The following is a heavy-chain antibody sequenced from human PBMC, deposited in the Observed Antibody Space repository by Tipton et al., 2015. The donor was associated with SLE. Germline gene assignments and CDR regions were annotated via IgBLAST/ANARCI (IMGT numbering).Heavy chain of an antibody. CDR2: ISYDGSNK. CDR3: ARFDDTAMVKSGFDI. CDR1: GFTFSNYA. J-gene: IGHJ3*02. Sequence: SLRLSCTASGFTFSNYAMHWVRQAPGKGLEWVAVISYDGSNKYYADSVKGRFTISRDNSKDSLFLQMNSLRAEDTAVYYCARFDDTAMVKSGFDIWGQGTMVTVSS. D-gene: IGHD5-18*01. V-gene: IGHV3-30-3*01.